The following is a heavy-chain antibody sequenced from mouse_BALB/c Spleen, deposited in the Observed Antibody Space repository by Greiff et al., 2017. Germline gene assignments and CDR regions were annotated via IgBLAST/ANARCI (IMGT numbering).Heavy chain of an antibody. CDR1: GYTFTSYW. CDR3: ARGGYGSPDY. Sequence: QVQLQQPGAELVKPGASVKLSCKASGYTFTSYWMHWVKQRPGQGLEWIGEIDPSDSYTNYNQKFKGKATLTVDKSSSTAYMQLSSLTSEDSAVYYCARGGYGSPDYWGQGTTLTVSS. J-gene: IGHJ2*01. D-gene: IGHD2-10*02. CDR2: IDPSDSYT. V-gene: IGHV1-69*02.